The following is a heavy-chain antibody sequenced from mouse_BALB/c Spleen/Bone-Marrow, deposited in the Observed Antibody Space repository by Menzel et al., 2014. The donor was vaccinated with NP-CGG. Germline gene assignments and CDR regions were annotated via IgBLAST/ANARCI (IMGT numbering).Heavy chain of an antibody. CDR2: ISSGSSTI. J-gene: IGHJ3*01. V-gene: IGHV5-17*02. CDR1: GFTFSSFG. D-gene: IGHD2-1*01. CDR3: ARGGNYAWFAY. Sequence: EVQLLESGGGLVQPGGSRKLSCAASGFTFSSFGMHWVRQAPEKGLEWVAYISSGSSTIYYADTVKGRFTISRDNPKNTLFLQMTSLRSEDTAMYYCARGGNYAWFAYWGQGTLVTVSA.